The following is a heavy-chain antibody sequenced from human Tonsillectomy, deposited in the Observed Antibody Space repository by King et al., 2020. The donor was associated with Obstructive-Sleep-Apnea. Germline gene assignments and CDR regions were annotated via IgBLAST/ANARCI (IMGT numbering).Heavy chain of an antibody. D-gene: IGHD3-10*01. J-gene: IGHJ3*02. CDR2: ISYDGSNK. CDR1: GFTFSTYA. Sequence: QLVQSGGGVVQPGRSLRLSCAASGFTFSTYALHWVRQTPGKGLEWVSVISYDGSNKYYADSVKGRFTISRDNYKNTLYLQMNSLRAEDTAVYYCAREFVYYYRSGANAFDIWGRETVVTVFS. CDR3: AREFVYYYRSGANAFDI. V-gene: IGHV3-30-3*01.